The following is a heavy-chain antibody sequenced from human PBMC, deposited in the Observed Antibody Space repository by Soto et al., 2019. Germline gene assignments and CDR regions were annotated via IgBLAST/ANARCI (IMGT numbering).Heavy chain of an antibody. CDR1: GFTFSSYG. D-gene: IGHD2-15*01. J-gene: IGHJ6*02. V-gene: IGHV3-33*01. Sequence: QVQLVESGGGEVQPGRSLRLSCAASGFTFSSYGMHWVRQAPGKGLEWVAVIWYDGSNKYYADSVKGRFTISRDNSKNTLYLQMNSLRAEDTAVYYCARGQYCSGGSCYAMTYYYYYGMDVWGQGTTVTVSS. CDR2: IWYDGSNK. CDR3: ARGQYCSGGSCYAMTYYYYYGMDV.